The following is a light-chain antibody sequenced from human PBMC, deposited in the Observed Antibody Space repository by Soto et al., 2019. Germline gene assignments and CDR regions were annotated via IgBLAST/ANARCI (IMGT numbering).Light chain of an antibody. CDR3: QQTYSQQNYGSPALT. V-gene: IGKV1-39*01. J-gene: IGKJ4*01. CDR1: QTIDNY. CDR2: AAS. Sequence: DIQMTQSPSSLSASVGDRVTISCRASQTIDNYLNWYQQKPGKAPKLVIFAASNLQSGVPSRFSGGRSGTDFTLTISSLQPEDFATYYCQQTYSQQNYGSPALTFGGGTKVEI.